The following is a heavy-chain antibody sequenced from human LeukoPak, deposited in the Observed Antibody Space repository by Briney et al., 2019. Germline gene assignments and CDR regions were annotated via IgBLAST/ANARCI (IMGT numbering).Heavy chain of an antibody. Sequence: SETLSLTCTVSGGSISSYYWSWIRQPPGKGLEWIGYIYYSGSTNYNPSLKSRVAISIDTSKNQFSLKLSSMTAADTAVYYCAREEVGTPMVNSWGQGTLVTVSS. CDR2: IYYSGST. CDR1: GGSISSYY. D-gene: IGHD5-18*01. CDR3: AREEVGTPMVNS. J-gene: IGHJ5*02. V-gene: IGHV4-59*12.